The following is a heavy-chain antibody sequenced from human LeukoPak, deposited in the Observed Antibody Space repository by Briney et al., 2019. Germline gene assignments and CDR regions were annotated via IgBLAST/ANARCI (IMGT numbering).Heavy chain of an antibody. CDR2: LNPNTGGT. CDR3: ARGGGVQRFDY. V-gene: IGHV1-2*02. D-gene: IGHD3-10*01. CDR1: GYTFIGYY. Sequence: ASVKVSCKASGYTFIGYYLHWLRQAPGQGLEWMGWLNPNTGGTNYAQKFQGRVSMTSDTSISTAYMELSSLRSEDTAVYYCARGGGVQRFDYWGQGTLVTVSS. J-gene: IGHJ4*02.